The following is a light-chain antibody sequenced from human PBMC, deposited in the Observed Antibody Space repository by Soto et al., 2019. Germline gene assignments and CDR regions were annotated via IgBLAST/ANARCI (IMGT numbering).Light chain of an antibody. J-gene: IGLJ1*01. V-gene: IGLV1-40*01. CDR3: QSYDSSLSGLYV. CDR1: SSNIGAGYD. Sequence: QSVLTQPPSVSGAPGQRVPISGPGSSSNIGAGYDVHWYQQLPGTAPKLLIYGNSNRPSGVPDRFSGSKSGTSASLAITGLQAEDEADYYCQSYDSSLSGLYVFGTGTKLTVL. CDR2: GNS.